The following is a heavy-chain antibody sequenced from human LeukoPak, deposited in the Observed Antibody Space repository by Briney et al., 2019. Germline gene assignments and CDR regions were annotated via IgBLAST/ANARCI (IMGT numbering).Heavy chain of an antibody. D-gene: IGHD5-12*01. CDR3: ARDLMVATRHNWFDP. Sequence: SVKVSCKASGGTFSSYTISWVRQAPGQGLEGVGRIIPILGIANYAQKFQGRVTITADKSTSTAYMELSSLRSEDTAVYYCARDLMVATRHNWFDPWGQGTLVTVSS. CDR1: GGTFSSYT. CDR2: IIPILGIA. V-gene: IGHV1-69*04. J-gene: IGHJ5*02.